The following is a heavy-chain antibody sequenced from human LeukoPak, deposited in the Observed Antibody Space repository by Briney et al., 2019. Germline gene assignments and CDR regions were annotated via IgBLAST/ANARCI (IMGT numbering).Heavy chain of an antibody. J-gene: IGHJ6*02. Sequence: PSETLSLTCTVSGGSISSSSYYWGWIRQPPGKGLEWIGSIYYSGSTYYNPSLKSRVTISVDTSKNQFSLKLSSVTAADTAVYYCARLGPLPRRYSWGVDYYYYGMDVWGQGTTVTVSS. CDR3: ARLGPLPRRYSWGVDYYYYGMDV. V-gene: IGHV4-39*07. D-gene: IGHD5-18*01. CDR1: GGSISSSSYY. CDR2: IYYSGST.